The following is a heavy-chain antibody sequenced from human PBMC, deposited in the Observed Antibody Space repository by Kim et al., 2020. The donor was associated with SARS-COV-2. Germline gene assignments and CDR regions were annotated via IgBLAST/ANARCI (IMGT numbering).Heavy chain of an antibody. CDR3: ARSWERHRYFDWVGEIDY. CDR1: GGSISSYY. J-gene: IGHJ4*02. Sequence: SETLSLTCTVSGGSISSYYWSWIRQPPGKGLEWIGYIYYSGSTNYNPSLKSRVTISVDTSKNQFSLKLSSVTAADTAVYYCARSWERHRYFDWVGEIDYWGQGTLVTVSS. D-gene: IGHD3-9*01. CDR2: IYYSGST. V-gene: IGHV4-59*01.